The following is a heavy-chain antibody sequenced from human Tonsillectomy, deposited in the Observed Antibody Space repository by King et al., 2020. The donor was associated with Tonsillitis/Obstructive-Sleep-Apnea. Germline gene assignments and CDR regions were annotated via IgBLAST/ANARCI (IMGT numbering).Heavy chain of an antibody. CDR1: GFTFSTYA. CDR2: ISGSNGGT. Sequence: VQLVESGGGLVQPGGSLRLSCVASGFTFSTYAMTCVRQAPGTGPEWVSGISGSNGGTYYADSVKGRFTLSRDNSKNTLYLQMNSLRADDTALYYCAKDFAAVTGDPGSWGQGTLVTVSS. D-gene: IGHD6-19*01. V-gene: IGHV3-23*04. J-gene: IGHJ5*02. CDR3: AKDFAAVTGDPGS.